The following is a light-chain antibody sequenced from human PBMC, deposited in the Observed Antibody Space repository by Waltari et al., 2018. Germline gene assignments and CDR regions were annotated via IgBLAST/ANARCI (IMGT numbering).Light chain of an antibody. CDR2: GAS. V-gene: IGKV3-20*01. CDR3: QQYGSFWT. Sequence: EIVLTQSPGTLSLSPGERATLSCRASQSVSSSYLAGYQQKPGQAPRLLIYGASSRATGIPDRFSGSGSGTDFTLTISRLEPEDFAVYYCQQYGSFWTFGQGTKVEIK. J-gene: IGKJ1*01. CDR1: QSVSSSY.